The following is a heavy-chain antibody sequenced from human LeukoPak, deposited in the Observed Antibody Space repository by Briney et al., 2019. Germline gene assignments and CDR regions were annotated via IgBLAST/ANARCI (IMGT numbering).Heavy chain of an antibody. J-gene: IGHJ4*02. CDR1: GGTFSSYA. D-gene: IGHD3-22*01. Sequence: ASVKVSCKASGGTFSSYAISWVRQAPGQGLEWMGGIVPIFGTANYAQKFQGRVTITADESTSTAYMELSSLRSEDTAVYYCARVPRGLVITFDYWGQGTLVTVSS. V-gene: IGHV1-69*13. CDR2: IVPIFGTA. CDR3: ARVPRGLVITFDY.